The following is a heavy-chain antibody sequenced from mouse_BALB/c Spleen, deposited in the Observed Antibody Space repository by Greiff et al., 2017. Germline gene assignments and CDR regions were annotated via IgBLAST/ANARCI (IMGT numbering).Heavy chain of an antibody. D-gene: IGHD2-1*01. J-gene: IGHJ4*01. V-gene: IGHV7-3*02. CDR1: GFTFTDYY. Sequence: DVMLVESGGGLVQPGGSLRLSCATSGFTFTDYYMSWVRQPPGKALEWLGFIRNKANGYTTEYSASVKGRFTISRDNSQSILYLQMNTLRAEDSATYYCARDHGNYVAMDYWGQGTSVTVSS. CDR3: ARDHGNYVAMDY. CDR2: IRNKANGYTT.